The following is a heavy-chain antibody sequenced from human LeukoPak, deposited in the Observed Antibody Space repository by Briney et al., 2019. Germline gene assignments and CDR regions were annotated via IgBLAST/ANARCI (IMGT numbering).Heavy chain of an antibody. CDR3: ARGSDTAMDPDWYFDL. CDR1: GGTFSSYA. CDR2: IIPIFGIA. Sequence: GSSVNVSCMASGGTFSSYAISWVRQAPGQGLEWMGRIIPIFGIANYAQKFQGRFTITADKSTSTAYMELSSLRSEDTAVYYCARGSDTAMDPDWYFDLWGRGTLVTVSS. V-gene: IGHV1-69*04. J-gene: IGHJ2*01. D-gene: IGHD5-18*01.